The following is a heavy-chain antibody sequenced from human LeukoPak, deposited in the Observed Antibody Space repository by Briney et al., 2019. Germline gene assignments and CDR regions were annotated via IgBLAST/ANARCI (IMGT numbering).Heavy chain of an antibody. D-gene: IGHD1-26*01. CDR3: ARDGALSVGAFDI. J-gene: IGHJ3*02. CDR2: LRQDGRLG. CDR1: GFSFSTTW. Sequence: GGSLRLSCAASGFSFSTTWMTWVRQAPGKGLEWVCNLRQDGRLGDSVDSVKGRFTISRDNAKNSLFLQMTSLRHEDTAVYYCARDGALSVGAFDIWGQGTMVSVSS. V-gene: IGHV3-7*04.